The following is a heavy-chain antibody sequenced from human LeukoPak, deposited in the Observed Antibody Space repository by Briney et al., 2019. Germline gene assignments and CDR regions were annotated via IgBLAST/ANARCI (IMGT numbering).Heavy chain of an antibody. J-gene: IGHJ5*02. CDR2: INPNSGGT. D-gene: IGHD5-18*01. CDR1: GYTFTGYY. Sequence: GASVKVSCKASGYTFTGYYMHWVRQAPGQGLEWMGWINPNSGGTNYAQKFQGRVTMTRDTSISTAYMELSRLRSDDTAVYYCARDFYSADTAMVTARGPDPWGQGTLVTVSS. V-gene: IGHV1-2*02. CDR3: ARDFYSADTAMVTARGPDP.